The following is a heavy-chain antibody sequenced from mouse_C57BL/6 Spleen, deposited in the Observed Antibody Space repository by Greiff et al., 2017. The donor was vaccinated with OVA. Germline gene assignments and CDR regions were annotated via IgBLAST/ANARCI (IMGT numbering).Heavy chain of an antibody. CDR2: IDPNSGGT. CDR1: GYTFTSYW. V-gene: IGHV1-72*01. CDR3: AKGISITTGVARDY. D-gene: IGHD1-1*01. Sequence: QVQLQQPVAELVKPGASVKLSCKASGYTFTSYWMHWVKQRPGRGLEWIGRIDPNSGGTKYNEKFKSKATLTVDQPSSTAYMQLSRLTSEDSAVYYCAKGISITTGVARDYWGKGTTLTVSS. J-gene: IGHJ2*01.